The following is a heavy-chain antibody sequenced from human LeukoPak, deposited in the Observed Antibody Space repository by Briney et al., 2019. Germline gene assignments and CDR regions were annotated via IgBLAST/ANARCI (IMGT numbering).Heavy chain of an antibody. CDR1: GFTLSGHD. D-gene: IGHD7-27*01. V-gene: IGHV3-13*01. J-gene: IGHJ2*01. Sequence: GGSLRLSCAASGFTLSGHDMHWVRQTPGKGLEWVSAICTAGETYYPGSLAERFTISRENTKNFLYLQMNSLGAGDTAVYYCARDEIPGVDNWYFDLWGRGTLVTVSS. CDR2: ICTAGET. CDR3: ARDEIPGVDNWYFDL.